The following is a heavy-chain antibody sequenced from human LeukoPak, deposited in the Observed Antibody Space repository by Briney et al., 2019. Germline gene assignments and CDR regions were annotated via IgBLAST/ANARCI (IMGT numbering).Heavy chain of an antibody. V-gene: IGHV3-23*01. CDR1: GFTFSSYA. CDR3: AKDSGPTIVVVPAANDY. D-gene: IGHD2-2*01. J-gene: IGHJ4*02. Sequence: QPGRSLRLSCAASGFTFSSYAMSWVRQAPGKGLEWVSAISGSGGSTYYADSVKGRFTISRDNSKNTLYLQMNSLRAEDTAVYYCAKDSGPTIVVVPAANDYWGQGTLVTVSS. CDR2: ISGSGGST.